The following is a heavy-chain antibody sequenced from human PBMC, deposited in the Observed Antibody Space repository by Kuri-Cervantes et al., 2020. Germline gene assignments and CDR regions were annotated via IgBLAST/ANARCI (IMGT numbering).Heavy chain of an antibody. V-gene: IGHV3-30-3*01. Sequence: GGSLRLSCAASGFTFSSYAMYWVRQAPGKGLEWVAIMSYDGSNKYYADSVKGRFTISRDNSKNTLYLQMNSLRAEDTAVYYCAKEVAAARNYWGQGTLVTVSS. D-gene: IGHD6-13*01. CDR3: AKEVAAARNY. CDR1: GFTFSSYA. J-gene: IGHJ4*02. CDR2: MSYDGSNK.